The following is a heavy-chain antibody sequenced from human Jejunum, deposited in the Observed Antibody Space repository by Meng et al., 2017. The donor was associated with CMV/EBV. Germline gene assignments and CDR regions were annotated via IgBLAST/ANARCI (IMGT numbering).Heavy chain of an antibody. CDR2: IYSGGNR. Sequence: NYISWVRQAPGKGLEWVSVIYSGGNRYYAESAKGRFTILRDAAKNTLELQMNSLRVEDTAVYYCASRSRVTMIRGDYYALDVWGHGTTVTVSS. CDR1: NY. D-gene: IGHD3-16*01. CDR3: ASRSRVTMIRGDYYALDV. J-gene: IGHJ6*02. V-gene: IGHV3-53*01.